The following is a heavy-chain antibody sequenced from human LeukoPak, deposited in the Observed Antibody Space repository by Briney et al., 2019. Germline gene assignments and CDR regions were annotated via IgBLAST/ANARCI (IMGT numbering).Heavy chain of an antibody. Sequence: PSETLSLTCTVSGGSISSYYWSWIRQPPGKGLEWIGYIYYSGSTNYNPSLKSRVTISVDTSKNQFSLKLSSVTAADTAVYYCAKVLEWLHDDYWGQGTLVTVSS. J-gene: IGHJ4*02. V-gene: IGHV4-59*01. CDR2: IYYSGST. CDR1: GGSISSYY. D-gene: IGHD3-3*01. CDR3: AKVLEWLHDDY.